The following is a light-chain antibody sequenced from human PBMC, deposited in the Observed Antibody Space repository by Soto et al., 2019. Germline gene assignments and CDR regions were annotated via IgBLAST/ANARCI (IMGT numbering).Light chain of an antibody. CDR1: QNINTW. Sequence: DIQMTQSPSTLSASVGDRVTITCRASQNINTWLAWYQHKPGKAPKLLIYAASSLQSEVPSRFSGSGSGTDFTLTISSLQPEDFATYFCLQDHGFPLTFGGGTKVEIK. J-gene: IGKJ4*01. CDR3: LQDHGFPLT. V-gene: IGKV1-5*01. CDR2: AAS.